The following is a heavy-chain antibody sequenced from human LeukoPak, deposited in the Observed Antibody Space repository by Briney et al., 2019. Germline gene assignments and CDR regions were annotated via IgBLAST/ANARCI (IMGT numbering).Heavy chain of an antibody. CDR2: INPSSGGT. D-gene: IGHD6-19*01. CDR1: GYTFTGYC. V-gene: IGHV1-2*02. CDR3: ARSVAVAGSPLGY. J-gene: IGHJ4*02. Sequence: ASVKVSCKASGYTFTGYCMHWVRQAPGQGLEWMGWINPSSGGTNYAQKFQGRVTMTRDTSISTAYMELSRLRSDDTAAYYCARSVAVAGSPLGYWGQGTLVTVSS.